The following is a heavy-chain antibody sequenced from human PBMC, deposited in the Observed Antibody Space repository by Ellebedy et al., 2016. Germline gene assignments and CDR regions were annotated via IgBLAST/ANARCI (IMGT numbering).Heavy chain of an antibody. J-gene: IGHJ5*02. V-gene: IGHV4-30-2*01. CDR1: GGSISSGGYS. CDR3: ARKRSWFDP. Sequence: SETLSLXCAVSGGSISSGGYSWSWIRQPPGKGLEWIGYIYHSGSTYYNPSLKSRVTMSVDTSKNQFSLKLRSVTAADTAVYYCARKRSWFDPWGQGTLVTVSS. D-gene: IGHD6-19*01. CDR2: IYHSGST.